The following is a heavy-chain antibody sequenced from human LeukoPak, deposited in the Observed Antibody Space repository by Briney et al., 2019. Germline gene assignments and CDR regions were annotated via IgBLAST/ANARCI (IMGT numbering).Heavy chain of an antibody. CDR2: INNDGSSA. V-gene: IGHV3-74*01. D-gene: IGHD1-26*01. CDR1: GFTFSSYW. Sequence: GGSLRLSCAASGFTFSSYWMHWVRQTPGKGLIYISRINNDGSSANYADSVRGRFTISRDNAENTLYLQMNSLRGEDTGVYYCARDQDGPGATVDHWGQGTLVTVSS. J-gene: IGHJ5*02. CDR3: ARDQDGPGATVDH.